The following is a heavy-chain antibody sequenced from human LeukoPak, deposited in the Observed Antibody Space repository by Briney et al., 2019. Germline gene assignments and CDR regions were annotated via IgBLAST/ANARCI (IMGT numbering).Heavy chain of an antibody. CDR3: ARGGQAPSDAFDI. CDR2: IIPIFGTA. D-gene: IGHD3-10*01. CDR1: GGTFSSYA. Sequence: SVKVSCKASGGTFSSYAISWVRQAPGQGLEWMGGIIPIFGTANYAQKFQGRVTITADESTSTAYMELSSLKSEDTAVYYCARGGQAPSDAFDIWGQGTMVTVSS. J-gene: IGHJ3*02. V-gene: IGHV1-69*13.